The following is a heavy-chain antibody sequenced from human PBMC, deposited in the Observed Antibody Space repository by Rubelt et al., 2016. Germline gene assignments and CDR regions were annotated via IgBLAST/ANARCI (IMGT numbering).Heavy chain of an antibody. CDR2: IKSKTDGGTT. J-gene: IGHJ4*02. CDR1: GFTFSNAW. Sequence: EVQLVESGGGLVKPGGSLRLSCAASGFTFSNAWMNWVRQAPGKGLEWVGRIKSKTDGGTTDYAAPVKGRFTIARDDSTNTLYLQMHSLTAEDTAVYYCTTDTAMDNDFDYWGQGTLVTVSS. V-gene: IGHV3-15*07. CDR3: TTDTAMDNDFDY. D-gene: IGHD5-18*01.